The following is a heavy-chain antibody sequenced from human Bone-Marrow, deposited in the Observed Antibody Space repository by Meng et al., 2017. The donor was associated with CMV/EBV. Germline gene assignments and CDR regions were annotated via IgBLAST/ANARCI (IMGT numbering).Heavy chain of an antibody. D-gene: IGHD5-18*01. J-gene: IGHJ6*02. V-gene: IGHV1-69*05. CDR1: GGTFSSYA. CDR3: ARSVAVTDYYYGMDV. Sequence: SVTVSCKASGGTFSSYAISWVRQAPGQGLEWMGGIIPIFGTANYAQKFQGRVKITTDESTRTAYMELSSLKSEDKAVYYCARSVAVTDYYYGMDVWGQGTTVTVSS. CDR2: IIPIFGTA.